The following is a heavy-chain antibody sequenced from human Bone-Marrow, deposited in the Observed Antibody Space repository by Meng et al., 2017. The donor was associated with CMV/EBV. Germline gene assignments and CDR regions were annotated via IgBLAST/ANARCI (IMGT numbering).Heavy chain of an antibody. J-gene: IGHJ6*02. CDR1: GYTFTSYG. D-gene: IGHD2-15*01. Sequence: ASVKVSCKASGYTFTSYGISWVRQAPGQGLEWMGWISAYNGNTNYAQKLQGRVTMTTDTSTSTAYMELRSLRSDDTDVYYCAGVPRSPSGDYGMDVWGQGTTVTVSS. CDR2: ISAYNGNT. CDR3: AGVPRSPSGDYGMDV. V-gene: IGHV1-18*01.